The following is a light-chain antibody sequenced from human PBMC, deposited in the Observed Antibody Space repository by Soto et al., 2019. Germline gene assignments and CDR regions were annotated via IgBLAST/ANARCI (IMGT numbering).Light chain of an antibody. CDR3: AAWDDSLEVV. CDR2: SNN. J-gene: IGLJ2*01. CDR1: SSNIGSNT. Sequence: QSVLTQPPSASGTPGQRVTISCSGSSSNIGSNTVNWYQQLPGTAPKLLIYSNNQRPSGVPDRFSGSKSGTSASLAISWLQSEDEADYYCAAWDDSLEVVFGGGTKLTVL. V-gene: IGLV1-44*01.